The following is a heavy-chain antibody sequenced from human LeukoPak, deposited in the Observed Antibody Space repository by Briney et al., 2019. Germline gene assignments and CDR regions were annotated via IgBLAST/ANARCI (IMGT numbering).Heavy chain of an antibody. J-gene: IGHJ4*02. CDR1: GGSISSGGYS. Sequence: SETLSLTCAVSGGSISSGGYSWSWIRQPPGKGLEWIGYIYHSGSTYYNPSLKSRVTISVDRSKNQFSLKLSSVTAADTAVYYCATRTHGSGSYFDYWGQGTLVTVSS. D-gene: IGHD3-10*01. V-gene: IGHV4-30-2*01. CDR2: IYHSGST. CDR3: ATRTHGSGSYFDY.